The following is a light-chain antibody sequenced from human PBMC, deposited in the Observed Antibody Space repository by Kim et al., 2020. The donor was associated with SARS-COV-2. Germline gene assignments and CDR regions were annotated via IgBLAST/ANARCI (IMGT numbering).Light chain of an antibody. CDR2: DDD. V-gene: IGLV6-57*03. CDR1: TGSIASIY. J-gene: IGLJ2*01. Sequence: GKTVPTPCTRSTGSIASIYGHWYQHRPGSAPTAVIYDDDQRPAGVPDRFSGSVDSSANAASLTISGLKTEDEADYYCLSYDDTTQVFGGGTKLTVL. CDR3: LSYDDTTQV.